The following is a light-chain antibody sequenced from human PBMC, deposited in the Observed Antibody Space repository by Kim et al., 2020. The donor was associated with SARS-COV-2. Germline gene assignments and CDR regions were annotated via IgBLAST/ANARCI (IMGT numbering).Light chain of an antibody. CDR1: QDLSSW. J-gene: IGKJ4*01. V-gene: IGKV1D-12*01. CDR3: QQTHSFPLT. Sequence: SACVGDRFTIPCRASQDLSSWLGWYQQNPGNAPKLLLYETPNLQSGVPSSFSGSGSETDFTLTLNSLPPEDFATYYCQQTHSFPLTFGGGNKLE. CDR2: ETP.